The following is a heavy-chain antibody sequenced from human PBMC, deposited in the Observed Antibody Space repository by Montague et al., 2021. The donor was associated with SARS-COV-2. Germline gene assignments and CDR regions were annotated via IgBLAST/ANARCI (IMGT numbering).Heavy chain of an antibody. V-gene: IGHV3-23*01. CDR1: GFTFNNYA. CDR3: AKATKEYRNHFTCYPFDA. J-gene: IGHJ4*02. Sequence: SLRLSCAASGFTFNNYAMGWVRHIPGKGLECVSIISGRGDGSWHADSVKGRFTISRESSKNTLFLQMNSLRVEDTAIYHCAKATKEYRNHFTCYPFDAWGQGTRVTVSS. D-gene: IGHD6-6*01. CDR2: ISGRGDGS.